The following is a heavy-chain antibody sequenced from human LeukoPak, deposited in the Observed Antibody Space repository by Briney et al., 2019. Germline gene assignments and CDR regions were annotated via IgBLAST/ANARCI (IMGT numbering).Heavy chain of an antibody. CDR2: LSGSGITT. D-gene: IGHD6-19*01. CDR1: GFTFSSCW. J-gene: IGHJ4*01. V-gene: IGHV3-23*01. CDR3: AKGIYSSGWSYFDY. Sequence: GGSLRLSCAASGFTFSSCWMSWVRQAPGKGLEWVSTLSGSGITTYYADSVKGRFTISRDNSKNTLYLQMNSLRAEDTAVYYCAKGIYSSGWSYFDYWGHGTLVTVSS.